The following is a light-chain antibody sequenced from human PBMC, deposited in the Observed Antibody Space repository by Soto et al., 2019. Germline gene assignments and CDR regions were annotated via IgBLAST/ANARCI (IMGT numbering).Light chain of an antibody. V-gene: IGLV3-21*02. CDR1: NLGRKT. Sequence: SYELTQPSSVSVAPGQTAKITCGGNNLGRKTVQWYQQKPGQAPVLVVYDATDRPSGIPERFSGSTSGDTATLTINRVEAGDEADYYCQVWHSGSDPWVFGGGTKVTVL. CDR2: DAT. J-gene: IGLJ3*02. CDR3: QVWHSGSDPWV.